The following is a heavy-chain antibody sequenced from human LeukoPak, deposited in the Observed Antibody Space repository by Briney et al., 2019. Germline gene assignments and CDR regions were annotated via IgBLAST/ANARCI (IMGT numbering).Heavy chain of an antibody. D-gene: IGHD2-2*02. V-gene: IGHV1-18*04. CDR1: GYTFTGYY. CDR2: ISAYNGNT. CDR3: ARDGYCSSTSCYIWFDP. Sequence: ASVKVSCKASGYTFTGYYMHWVRQAPGQGLEWMGWISAYNGNTNYAQKLQGRVTMTTDTSTSTAYMELRSLRSDDTAVYYCARDGYCSSTSCYIWFDPWGQGALVTVSS. J-gene: IGHJ5*02.